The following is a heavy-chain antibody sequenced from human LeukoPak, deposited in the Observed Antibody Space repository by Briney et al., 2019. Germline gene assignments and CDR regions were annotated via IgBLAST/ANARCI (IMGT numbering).Heavy chain of an antibody. CDR2: IYTSGST. Sequence: PSETLSLTCTVSGGSISSYYWSWIRQPAGKGLEWIGRIYTSGSTNYNPSLTRRATMSVDTSKNKFSLKLSSVTAADTAVYYCARTRMAGTGGWFDPWGQGTLVTVSS. V-gene: IGHV4-4*07. J-gene: IGHJ5*02. CDR1: GGSISSYY. CDR3: ARTRMAGTGGWFDP. D-gene: IGHD6-19*01.